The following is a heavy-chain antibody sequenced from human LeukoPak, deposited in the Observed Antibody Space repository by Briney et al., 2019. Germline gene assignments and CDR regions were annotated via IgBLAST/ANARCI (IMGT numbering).Heavy chain of an antibody. J-gene: IGHJ4*02. V-gene: IGHV3-33*01. D-gene: IGHD3-10*01. Sequence: GKSLRLSCAASGFIFNSYGMHWVRQAPGKGLEWVAVTWYDGNKRYHAESVKGRFTISRDNSKNTLYLQMNSPRVEDTAVYYCARDRGHYNSGSILDYWGQGTQDTVSS. CDR3: ARDRGHYNSGSILDY. CDR2: TWYDGNKR. CDR1: GFIFNSYG.